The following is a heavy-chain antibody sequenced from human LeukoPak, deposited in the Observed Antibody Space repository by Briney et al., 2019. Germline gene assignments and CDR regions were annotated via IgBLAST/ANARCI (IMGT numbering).Heavy chain of an antibody. CDR1: GGTFSSYA. D-gene: IGHD3-3*01. V-gene: IGHV1-69*13. Sequence: ASVKVSCKASGGTFSSYAISWVRQAPGQGLEWMGGINPIFGTANYAQKFQGRVTITADESTSTAYMELSSLRSEDTAVYYCAGRFWSGYSPFPHYYYGMDVWGQGTTVTVSS. CDR3: AGRFWSGYSPFPHYYYGMDV. J-gene: IGHJ6*02. CDR2: INPIFGTA.